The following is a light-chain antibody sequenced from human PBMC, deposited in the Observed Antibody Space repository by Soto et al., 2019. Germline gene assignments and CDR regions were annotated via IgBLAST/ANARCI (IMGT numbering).Light chain of an antibody. Sequence: DIQMTQSPSTLSASVGDRVTITCRASQSISSWLAWYQQKPGKAPKLLIYDASSLESGVQSRFSGSGSGTEFNLTISSLQPDDFATYYCQQYNSYLWTFGQGTKVEIK. CDR1: QSISSW. CDR3: QQYNSYLWT. V-gene: IGKV1-5*01. J-gene: IGKJ1*01. CDR2: DAS.